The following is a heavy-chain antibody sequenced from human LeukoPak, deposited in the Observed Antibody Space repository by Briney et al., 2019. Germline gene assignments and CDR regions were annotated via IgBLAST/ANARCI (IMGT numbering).Heavy chain of an antibody. D-gene: IGHD2-15*01. CDR1: GFTFSSYS. V-gene: IGHV3-48*01. J-gene: IGHJ5*02. CDR3: ARDMGNGRYCSGGSCSNWFDP. Sequence: GSLRLSCAASGFTFSSYSMNWVRQAPGKGLEWVSYNSSSSSTIYYADSVKGRFTISRDNAKNSLYLQMNSLRAEDTAVYYCARDMGNGRYCSGGSCSNWFDPWGQGTLVTVSS. CDR2: NSSSSSTI.